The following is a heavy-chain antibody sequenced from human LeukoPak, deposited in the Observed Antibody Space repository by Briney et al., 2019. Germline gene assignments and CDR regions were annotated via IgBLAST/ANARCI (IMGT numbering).Heavy chain of an antibody. J-gene: IGHJ6*03. D-gene: IGHD3-22*01. CDR2: IYTSGST. V-gene: IGHV4-4*07. CDR1: GGSFSSYY. Sequence: SETLSLTCTVSGGSFSSYYWSWIRQPAGKGLEWIGRIYTSGSTNYNPSLKSRVTMSVDTSKNQFSLKLSSVTAADTAVYYCATRSHYYDSSGYYYYYYMDVWGKGTTVTVSS. CDR3: ATRSHYYDSSGYYYYYYMDV.